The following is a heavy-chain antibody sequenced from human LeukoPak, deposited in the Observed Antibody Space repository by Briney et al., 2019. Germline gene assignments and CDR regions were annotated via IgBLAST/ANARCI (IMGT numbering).Heavy chain of an antibody. CDR1: RGSISSYY. CDR3: ARAAYYYDSSGYYPRWFDP. Sequence: SETLSLTCTVSRGSISSYYWSWIRQPPGKGLEWIGYIYYSGSTNYNPSLKSRVTISVDTSKNQFSLQLSSVTAADTAVYYCARAAYYYDSSGYYPRWFDPWGQGTLVTVSS. CDR2: IYYSGST. D-gene: IGHD3-22*01. J-gene: IGHJ5*02. V-gene: IGHV4-59*01.